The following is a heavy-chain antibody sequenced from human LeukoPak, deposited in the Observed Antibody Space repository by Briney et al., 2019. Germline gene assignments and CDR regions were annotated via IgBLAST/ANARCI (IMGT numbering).Heavy chain of an antibody. V-gene: IGHV3-11*04. CDR1: GFTFSDYY. CDR2: ISSSGSML. J-gene: IGHJ4*02. D-gene: IGHD6-13*01. Sequence: GGSLRLSCTVSGFTFSDYYKSWVRQAPGKGLEWVSYISSSGSMLHYADSVEGRFTISRDNAKNSLYLQMSSLRVEDTAVYYCTRRPYSSSWYYSDYWGQGTLVTVSS. CDR3: TRRPYSSSWYYSDY.